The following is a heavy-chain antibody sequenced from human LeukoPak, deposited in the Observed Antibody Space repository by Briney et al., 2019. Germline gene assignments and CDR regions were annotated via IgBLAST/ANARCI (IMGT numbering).Heavy chain of an antibody. D-gene: IGHD5-12*01. V-gene: IGHV1-2*04. CDR2: INPNSGGT. Sequence: ASVKVSCKASGYTFTGYYMHWVRQAPGQGLEWIGWINPNSGGTNYAQKFQGWVTMTRDTSISTAYMELSRLRSDDTAVYYCARVAGDSGYDGFDYWGQGTLVTVSS. J-gene: IGHJ4*02. CDR3: ARVAGDSGYDGFDY. CDR1: GYTFTGYY.